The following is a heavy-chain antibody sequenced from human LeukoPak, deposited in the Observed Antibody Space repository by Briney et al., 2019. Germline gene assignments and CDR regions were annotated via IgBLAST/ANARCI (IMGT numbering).Heavy chain of an antibody. Sequence: GGSLRLSCAASGFTFSSYAMSWVRQAPGKGLEWVSAISGSGGSTYYADSVKGRFTISRDNSKNTLYLQMNSLRAEDTAVYYCARHTRKNNWFDPWGQGTLVTVSS. D-gene: IGHD2-2*02. CDR1: GFTFSSYA. J-gene: IGHJ5*02. CDR2: ISGSGGST. CDR3: ARHTRKNNWFDP. V-gene: IGHV3-23*01.